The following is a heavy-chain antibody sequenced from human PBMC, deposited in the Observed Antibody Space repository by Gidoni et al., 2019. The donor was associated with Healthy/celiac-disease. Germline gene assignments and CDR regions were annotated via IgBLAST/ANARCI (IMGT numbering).Heavy chain of an antibody. J-gene: IGHJ2*01. Sequence: QVQLVQSGAEVKKPGASVKVSCTASGYTFTSYDIIWVRQATGQGLEWMGWMNPNSGNTGYAQKFQGRVTMTRNTSISTAYMELSSLRSEDTAVYYCARGHSDYWYFDLWGRGTLVTVSS. V-gene: IGHV1-8*01. CDR2: MNPNSGNT. CDR1: GYTFTSYD. D-gene: IGHD3-10*01. CDR3: ARGHSDYWYFDL.